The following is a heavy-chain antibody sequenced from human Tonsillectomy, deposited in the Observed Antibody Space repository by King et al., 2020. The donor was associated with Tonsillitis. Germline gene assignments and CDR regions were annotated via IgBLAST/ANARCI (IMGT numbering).Heavy chain of an antibody. CDR3: ARQVRWLQLNWYFDL. Sequence: QLQESGPGLVKPSETLSLTCTVSGGSISSSSYYWGWIRQPPGKGLEWIGSIYYSGSTYYNPSLKSRVTISVDTSKNQFSLKLSSVTAADTAVYYCARQVRWLQLNWYFDLWGRGTLVTVSS. J-gene: IGHJ2*01. CDR2: IYYSGST. D-gene: IGHD5-24*01. CDR1: GGSISSSSYY. V-gene: IGHV4-39*01.